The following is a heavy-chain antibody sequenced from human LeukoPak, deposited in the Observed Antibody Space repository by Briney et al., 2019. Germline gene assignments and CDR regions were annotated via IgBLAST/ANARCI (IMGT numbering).Heavy chain of an antibody. V-gene: IGHV3-30*04. CDR2: ISYDGSNK. Sequence: GGSLRLSCAASGFTFSSYAMHWVRQAPGKGLEWVAVISYDGSNKYYADSVKGRFTISRDNAKNSLYLQINSLRAEDTALYYCASANVNYYYMDVWGKGTTVTVSS. CDR3: ASANVNYYYMDV. J-gene: IGHJ6*03. CDR1: GFTFSSYA.